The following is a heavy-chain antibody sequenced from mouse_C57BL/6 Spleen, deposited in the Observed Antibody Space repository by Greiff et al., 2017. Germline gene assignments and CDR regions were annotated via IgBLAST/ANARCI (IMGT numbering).Heavy chain of an antibody. CDR1: GYTFTSYW. D-gene: IGHD2-2*01. CDR2: IDPSDSYT. Sequence: QVQLQQPGAELVRPGTSVKLSCKASGYTFTSYWMHWVKQRPGQGLEWIGVIDPSDSYTNYNQKFKGKATLTVDTSSSTAYMQLSILTSDDSAVYYCARGPYGYADYWGQGTTLTVSS. V-gene: IGHV1-59*01. CDR3: ARGPYGYADY. J-gene: IGHJ2*01.